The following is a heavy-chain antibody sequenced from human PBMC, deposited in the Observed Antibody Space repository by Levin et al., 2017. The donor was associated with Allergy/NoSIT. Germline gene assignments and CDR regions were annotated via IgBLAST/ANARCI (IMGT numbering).Heavy chain of an antibody. CDR2: ISYDGSNK. Sequence: GESLKISCAASGFTFSSYGMHWVRQAPGKGLEWVAVISYDGSNKYYADSVKGRFTISRDNSKNTLYLQMNSLRAEDTAVYYCAKDHRRAAASAIDYWGQGTLVTVSS. J-gene: IGHJ4*02. CDR3: AKDHRRAAASAIDY. D-gene: IGHD6-13*01. CDR1: GFTFSSYG. V-gene: IGHV3-30*18.